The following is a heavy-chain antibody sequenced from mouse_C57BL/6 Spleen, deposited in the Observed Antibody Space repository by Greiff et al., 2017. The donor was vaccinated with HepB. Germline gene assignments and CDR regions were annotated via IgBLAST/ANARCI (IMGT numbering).Heavy chain of an antibody. CDR2: IDPSDSYT. CDR1: GYTFTSYW. J-gene: IGHJ3*01. D-gene: IGHD2-5*01. Sequence: QVQLQQPGAELVMPGASVKLSCKASGYTFTSYWMHWVKQRPGQGLEWIGEIDPSDSYTNYNQKFKGKSTLTVDKSSSTAYMQLSSLTSEDCAVYYCARPYSNYGFAYWGQGTLVTVSA. CDR3: ARPYSNYGFAY. V-gene: IGHV1-69*01.